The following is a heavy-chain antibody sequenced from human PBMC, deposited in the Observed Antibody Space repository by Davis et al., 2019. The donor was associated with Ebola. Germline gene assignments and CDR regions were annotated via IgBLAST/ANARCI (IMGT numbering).Heavy chain of an antibody. Sequence: GESLKISCAASGFTFSSYSMNWVRQAPGKGLEWVAFIRSDGSNEYYADSVKGRFTISRDNSKNTLYLQMNSLRAEDTAVYYCAREMHIVVVTAFPDYWGQGTLVTVSS. CDR2: IRSDGSNE. D-gene: IGHD2-21*02. CDR3: AREMHIVVVTAFPDY. CDR1: GFTFSSYS. V-gene: IGHV3-30*02. J-gene: IGHJ4*02.